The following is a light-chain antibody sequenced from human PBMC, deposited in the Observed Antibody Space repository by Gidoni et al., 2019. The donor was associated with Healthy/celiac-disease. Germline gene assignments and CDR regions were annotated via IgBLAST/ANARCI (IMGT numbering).Light chain of an antibody. Sequence: QSALTQPASVSGSPGQSITIPCTGTSSDVGGYNYVSWYQQHPGKASKLMIYAVSNRPAGVSNRFSGSKSGNTASLTISGLKAEDEADYYCSSYTSSSTLVFGGGTKLTVL. CDR1: SSDVGGYNY. CDR3: SSYTSSSTLV. J-gene: IGLJ2*01. CDR2: AVS. V-gene: IGLV2-14*01.